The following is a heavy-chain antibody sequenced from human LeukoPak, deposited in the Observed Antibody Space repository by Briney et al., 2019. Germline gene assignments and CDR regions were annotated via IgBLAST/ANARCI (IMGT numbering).Heavy chain of an antibody. D-gene: IGHD5-12*01. CDR3: ARVALGATIGDYYYYMDV. CDR2: IYTSGST. J-gene: IGHJ6*03. Sequence: SETLSLTCTVSGGSISSYYWSWIRQPAGKGLEWIGRIYTSGSTNYNPSLKRRVTMSVAASKNQFSLKLSSVTAAGTAVYYCARVALGATIGDYYYYMDVWGKGTTVTVSS. V-gene: IGHV4-4*07. CDR1: GGSISSYY.